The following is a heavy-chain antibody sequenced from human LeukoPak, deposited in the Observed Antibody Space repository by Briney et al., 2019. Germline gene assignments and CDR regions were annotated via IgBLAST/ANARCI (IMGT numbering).Heavy chain of an antibody. Sequence: PGGSLRLSRAASGFTFSDYYMSWIRQAPGKGLEWVSYISSSGSTIYYADSVKGRFTISRDNAKNSLYLQMNSLRAEDTAVYYCARDRSRYYDSSGHDAFDIWGQGTMVTVSS. CDR1: GFTFSDYY. CDR3: ARDRSRYYDSSGHDAFDI. D-gene: IGHD3-22*01. CDR2: ISSSGSTI. J-gene: IGHJ3*02. V-gene: IGHV3-11*01.